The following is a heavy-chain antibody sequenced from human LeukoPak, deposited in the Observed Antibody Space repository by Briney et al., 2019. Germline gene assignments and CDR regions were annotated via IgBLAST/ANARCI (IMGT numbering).Heavy chain of an antibody. D-gene: IGHD3-22*01. CDR1: GFTFSSYA. CDR2: ISGSGGST. Sequence: GGSLRLSCAASGFTFSSYAMSWVRQAPGKGLEWVSAISGSGGSTYYADSVKGRFTISRDNSKNTLYLQMNSLRAEGTAVYYCTRPYYYDSSGYYNDYWGQGTLVTVSS. J-gene: IGHJ4*02. CDR3: TRPYYYDSSGYYNDY. V-gene: IGHV3-23*01.